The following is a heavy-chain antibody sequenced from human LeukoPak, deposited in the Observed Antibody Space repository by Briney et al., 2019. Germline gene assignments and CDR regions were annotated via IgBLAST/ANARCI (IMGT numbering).Heavy chain of an antibody. D-gene: IGHD2-2*01. V-gene: IGHV4-39*07. CDR3: ARAIGCGSTSCYLGYYYYYYMDV. CDR2: IYYSGST. CDR1: GGSISSYY. Sequence: PSETLSLTCTVSGGSISSYYWSWIRQPPGKGLEWIGSIYYSGSTYYNPSLKSRVTISVDTSKNQFSLKLSSVTAADTAVYYCARAIGCGSTSCYLGYYYYYYMDVWGKGTTVTVSS. J-gene: IGHJ6*03.